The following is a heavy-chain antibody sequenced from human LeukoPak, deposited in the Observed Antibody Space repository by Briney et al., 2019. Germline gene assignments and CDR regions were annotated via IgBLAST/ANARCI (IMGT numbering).Heavy chain of an antibody. Sequence: ASVKVSCKVSGFTLTELSIHWVRQAPGEGLEWMGGFDPEDGETIYAQSFQDRVTMTEDTSTDTAYMELSSLRSEDTAVYYCARAYSGYDFVSQGVRYWGQGTLVTVSS. CDR2: FDPEDGET. CDR3: ARAYSGYDFVSQGVRY. V-gene: IGHV1-24*01. D-gene: IGHD5-12*01. CDR1: GFTLTELS. J-gene: IGHJ4*02.